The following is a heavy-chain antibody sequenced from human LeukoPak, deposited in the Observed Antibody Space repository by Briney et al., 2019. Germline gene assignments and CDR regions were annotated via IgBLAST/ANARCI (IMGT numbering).Heavy chain of an antibody. J-gene: IGHJ4*02. CDR1: GYTFTAYH. Sequence: ASVRLSCKTSGYTFTAYHLHWVRQAPGQGLEWMGWIAPVSGATKLGQEFQGRVALTTDSSINTAYMELSNLTSGDTAVYFCARVRSKFMVWGGDYDSWGQGSKVTVPS. CDR2: IAPVSGAT. V-gene: IGHV1-2*02. D-gene: IGHD3-10*01. CDR3: ARVRSKFMVWGGDYDS.